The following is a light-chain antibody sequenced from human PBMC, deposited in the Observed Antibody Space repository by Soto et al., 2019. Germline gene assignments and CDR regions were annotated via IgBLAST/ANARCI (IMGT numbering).Light chain of an antibody. J-gene: IGKJ1*01. CDR3: QHPTRPPCP. Sequence: ASFGVRLKKNCRASQGISNYLAWYQQKPGKVPKLLIYAASTLQSGVPSRFTASGSGPDSPLTISRLQPADLATYYCQHPTRPPCPFAQGTRGDIK. V-gene: IGKV1-27*01. CDR2: AAS. CDR1: QGISNY.